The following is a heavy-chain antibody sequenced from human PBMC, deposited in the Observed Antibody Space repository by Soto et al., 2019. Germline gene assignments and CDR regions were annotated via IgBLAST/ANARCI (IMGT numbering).Heavy chain of an antibody. J-gene: IGHJ4*02. V-gene: IGHV1-18*01. D-gene: IGHD5-18*01. CDR2: ISAYNGNT. CDR3: ARGDTAMVVAPRYY. CDR1: GYTFTSYG. Sequence: ASVKVSCKAAGYTFTSYGINWVRQASGQGLEWMGWISAYNGNTNYAQKLQGRVTMTTDTSTSTAYMELRSLESDDTAVYYCARGDTAMVVAPRYYWGQGPLVTVSS.